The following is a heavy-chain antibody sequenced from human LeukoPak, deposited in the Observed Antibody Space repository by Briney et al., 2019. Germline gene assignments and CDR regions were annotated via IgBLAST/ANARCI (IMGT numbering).Heavy chain of an antibody. Sequence: GRSLRLSCAASGFTFSSYAMHWVRQAPGKGLEWVAVISYDGSNKYYADSVKGRFTISRDNSKNTLCLQMNSLRAEDTAVYYCARGPRYYYDSSGYYPPHDYWGQGTLVTVSS. V-gene: IGHV3-30*04. J-gene: IGHJ4*02. CDR3: ARGPRYYYDSSGYYPPHDY. CDR2: ISYDGSNK. CDR1: GFTFSSYA. D-gene: IGHD3-22*01.